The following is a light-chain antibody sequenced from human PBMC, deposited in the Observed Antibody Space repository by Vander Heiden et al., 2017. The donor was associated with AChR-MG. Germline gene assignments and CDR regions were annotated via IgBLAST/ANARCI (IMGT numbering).Light chain of an antibody. V-gene: IGKV3-11*01. CDR3: QQRSNWPLT. J-gene: IGKJ4*01. Sequence: EIVLPQSPATLSLSPGERATLSCRASQSVSSYLAWYQQKPGQARRLLIYDASNRATGIPARFSGSGSGTDFTLTISSLEPEDFAVYYRQQRSNWPLTFGGGTKVEIK. CDR2: DAS. CDR1: QSVSSY.